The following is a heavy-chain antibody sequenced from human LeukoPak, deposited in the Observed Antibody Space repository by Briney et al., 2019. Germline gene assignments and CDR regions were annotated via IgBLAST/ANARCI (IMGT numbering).Heavy chain of an antibody. CDR1: GFTFSTYG. J-gene: IGHJ3*02. CDR2: IRYVGINK. V-gene: IGHV3-30*02. Sequence: GGSLRLSCAASGFTFSTYGMHWVRQAPGKGLEWVSFIRYVGINKYYADSVKGRFTISRDNAKNSLYLQMNSLRAEDTAVYYCARDDDSSGYYYFLTGAFDIWGQGTMVTVSS. CDR3: ARDDDSSGYYYFLTGAFDI. D-gene: IGHD3-22*01.